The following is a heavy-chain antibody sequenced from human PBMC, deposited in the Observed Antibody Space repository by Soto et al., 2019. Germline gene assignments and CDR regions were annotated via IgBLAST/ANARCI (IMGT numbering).Heavy chain of an antibody. D-gene: IGHD5-18*01. CDR1: GFTVSSNY. V-gene: IGHV3-66*01. Sequence: EVQLVESGGGLVQPGGSLRLSCAASGFTVSSNYMSWVRQAPGKGLEWVAVIYSGGSTYYADSVKGRFTISRDKSKHTWYLQMNSLRAEDTAVYYCARGQLWFDYWGQGTLVTVSS. J-gene: IGHJ4*02. CDR3: ARGQLWFDY. CDR2: IYSGGST.